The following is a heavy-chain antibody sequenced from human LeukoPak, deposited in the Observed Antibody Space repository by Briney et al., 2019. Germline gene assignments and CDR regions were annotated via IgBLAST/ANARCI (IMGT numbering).Heavy chain of an antibody. CDR3: ARREVDNWFDP. CDR1: GGSFSGYY. Sequence: SETLSLTCAVYGGSFSGYYWSWIRQPPGKGLEWIGEINHSGSTNYNPSLKSRVTISVDTSKNQFSLKLSSVTAADTAVYYCARREVDNWFDPWGQGTLVTVSS. CDR2: INHSGST. D-gene: IGHD1-26*01. V-gene: IGHV4-34*01. J-gene: IGHJ5*02.